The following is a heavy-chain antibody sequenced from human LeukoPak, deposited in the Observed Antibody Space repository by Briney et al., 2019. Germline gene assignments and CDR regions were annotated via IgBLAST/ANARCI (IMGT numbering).Heavy chain of an antibody. J-gene: IGHJ6*03. D-gene: IGHD3-3*01. V-gene: IGHV4-59*01. CDR3: AGVFGVELYYYYMDV. CDR2: IYYSGST. Sequence: SETLSLTCTVSGGSISSYCWSWIRQPPGKGLEWIGYIYYSGSTNYNPSLKSRVTISVDTSKNQFSLKLSSVTAADTAVYYCAGVFGVELYYYYMDVWGKGTTVTVSS. CDR1: GGSISSYC.